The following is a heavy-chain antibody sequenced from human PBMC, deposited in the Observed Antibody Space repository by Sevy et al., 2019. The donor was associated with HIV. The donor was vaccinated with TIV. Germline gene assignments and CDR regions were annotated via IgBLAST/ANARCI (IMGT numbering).Heavy chain of an antibody. CDR1: GFTFSSYT. J-gene: IGHJ4*02. V-gene: IGHV3-21*01. D-gene: IGHD4-17*01. CDR3: ARGSHDYGDYDRDVGFDY. Sequence: GGSLRLSCADSGFTFSSYTMNWVRQAPGKGLEWVSSISSTGNYIYYADALKGRFSISRDNAKNSLYLQMNSLRAEDTDVYYCARGSHDYGDYDRDVGFDYWGQGTLVTVSS. CDR2: ISSTGNYI.